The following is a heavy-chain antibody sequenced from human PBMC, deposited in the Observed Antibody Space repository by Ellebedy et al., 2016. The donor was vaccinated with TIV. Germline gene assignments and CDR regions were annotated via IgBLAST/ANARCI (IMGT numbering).Heavy chain of an antibody. CDR1: GFTFSSHW. CDR2: ISSDGSYT. Sequence: GESLKISCTASGFTFSSHWMHWVRQAPGKGLVWVSRISSDGSYTSYADSVKGRFTISIDNAKNTLYLQMNSLTAEDTAVYYCARDIPQRPNPARFDPWGQGTLVTVSS. J-gene: IGHJ5*02. CDR3: ARDIPQRPNPARFDP. V-gene: IGHV3-74*01. D-gene: IGHD1-1*01.